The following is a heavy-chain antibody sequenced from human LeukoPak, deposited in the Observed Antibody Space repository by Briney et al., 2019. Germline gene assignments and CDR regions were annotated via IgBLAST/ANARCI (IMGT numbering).Heavy chain of an antibody. D-gene: IGHD4-17*01. CDR2: INPNSGGT. CDR3: ARVPATDYGDDNWFDP. J-gene: IGHJ5*02. Sequence: ASVTVSCKASGYTFTGYYMHWVRQAPGQGLEWMGWINPNSGGTNYAQKFQGRVTMTRDTSTSTVYMELSSLRSEDTAVYYCARVPATDYGDDNWFDPWGQGTLVTVSS. CDR1: GYTFTGYY. V-gene: IGHV1-2*02.